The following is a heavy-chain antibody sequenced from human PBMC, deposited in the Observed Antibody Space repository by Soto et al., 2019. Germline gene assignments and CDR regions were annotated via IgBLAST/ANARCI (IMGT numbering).Heavy chain of an antibody. Sequence: QVQLVESGGGVVQPGRSLRLSCAASGVSFSRYAMHWVRQAPGKGQEWVAAVANAGGNTYYGASVKGRFTISTHKSKKMLYLQMNSVRPADTPVYYCGRDLGGSGGRADSMDIWGQGTVVTVSS. CDR1: GVSFSRYA. CDR2: VANAGGNT. D-gene: IGHD3-16*01. J-gene: IGHJ3*02. V-gene: IGHV3-30*03. CDR3: GRDLGGSGGRADSMDI.